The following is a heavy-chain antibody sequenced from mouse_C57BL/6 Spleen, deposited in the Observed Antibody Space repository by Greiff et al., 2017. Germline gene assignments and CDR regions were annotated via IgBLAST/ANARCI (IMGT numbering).Heavy chain of an antibody. CDR1: GFTFSDFY. J-gene: IGHJ4*01. Sequence: EVMLVESGGGLVQSGRSLRLSCATSGFTFSDFYMEWVRQAPGKGLEWIAASRNKANDYTTEYSASVKGRFIVSRDTSQSILYLQMNALRAEDTAIYYCARDAMDYWGQGPSVTVSS. CDR2: SRNKANDYTT. CDR3: ARDAMDY. V-gene: IGHV7-1*01.